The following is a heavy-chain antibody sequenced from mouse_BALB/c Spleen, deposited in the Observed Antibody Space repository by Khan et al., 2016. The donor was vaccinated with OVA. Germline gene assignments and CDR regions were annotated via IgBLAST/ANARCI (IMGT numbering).Heavy chain of an antibody. CDR1: GISLTDYG. V-gene: IGHV2-6-7*01. Sequence: QVQLKESGPGLVAPSQSLSITCTVSGISLTDYGVNWVRQPPGKGLEWLGMIWGDGSTDYDSALKSRLSINKDNSKSQVFLKMNSLQTDDTARYSCAIGLRLGAFAYWGQGTLVTVSS. D-gene: IGHD1-2*01. CDR3: AIGLRLGAFAY. CDR2: IWGDGST. J-gene: IGHJ3*01.